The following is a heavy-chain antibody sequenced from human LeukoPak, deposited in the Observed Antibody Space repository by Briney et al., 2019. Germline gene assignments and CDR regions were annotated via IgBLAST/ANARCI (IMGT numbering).Heavy chain of an antibody. CDR2: ISGSGGST. CDR1: GFTFSSYA. J-gene: IGHJ4*02. CDR3: AKGRIAAAIFDY. V-gene: IGHV3-23*01. D-gene: IGHD6-13*01. Sequence: SGGSLRLSCAASGFTFSSYAMSSVRQAPGKGLEWVSAISGSGGSTYYADSVKVRFTISRDNTKNTLYLQMNSLRAEDTAVYYCAKGRIAAAIFDYWGQGTLVTVSS.